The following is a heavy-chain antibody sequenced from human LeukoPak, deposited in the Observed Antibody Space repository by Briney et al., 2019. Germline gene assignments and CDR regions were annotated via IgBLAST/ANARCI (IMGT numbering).Heavy chain of an antibody. J-gene: IGHJ4*02. CDR2: ISSSGSTI. D-gene: IGHD3-22*01. Sequence: NPGGSLRLSCAASGFTFSDYYMSWIRQAPGKGLEWVSYISSSGSTIYYADSVKGRFTISRDNAKNSLYLQMNSLRAEDTAVYYCARDDMIVVVQFDYWGQGTLVTVSS. CDR1: GFTFSDYY. CDR3: ARDDMIVVVQFDY. V-gene: IGHV3-11*04.